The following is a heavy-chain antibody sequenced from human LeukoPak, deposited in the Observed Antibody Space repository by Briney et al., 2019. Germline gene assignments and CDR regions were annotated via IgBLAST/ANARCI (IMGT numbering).Heavy chain of an antibody. CDR1: GYTFTSYG. V-gene: IGHV1-18*04. D-gene: IGHD1-26*01. CDR2: ISAYNGNT. J-gene: IGHJ3*02. Sequence: ASVKVSCKASGYTFTSYGTTWVRQAPGEGREWVGWISAYNGNTNYEQKLQGRVTMTRDTSTSTVYMELRSLRSDDTAVCYCARGIDSASPPLGTFEIWGQGTMVTVSS. CDR3: ARGIDSASPPLGTFEI.